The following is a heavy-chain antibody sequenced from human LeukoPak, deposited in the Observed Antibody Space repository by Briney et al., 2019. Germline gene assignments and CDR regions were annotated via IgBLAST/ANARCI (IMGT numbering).Heavy chain of an antibody. Sequence: GGSLRLSCAASGFTFSSYAMSWVRQAPGKGLEWVSAISGSGGSTYYADSVKGRFTISRDNSKNTLYLQMNSLRAEDTAAYYCAKRIYDFWSGYYRRAENHFDYWGQGTLVTVSS. J-gene: IGHJ4*02. D-gene: IGHD3-3*01. CDR1: GFTFSSYA. CDR2: ISGSGGST. V-gene: IGHV3-23*01. CDR3: AKRIYDFWSGYYRRAENHFDY.